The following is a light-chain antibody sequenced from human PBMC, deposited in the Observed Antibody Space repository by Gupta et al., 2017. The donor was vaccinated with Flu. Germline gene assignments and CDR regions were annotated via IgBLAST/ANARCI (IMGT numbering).Light chain of an antibody. CDR1: QTINSDY. J-gene: IGKJ4*01. Sequence: IVLTQSPGTLSLSPGERATLSCRASQTINSDYLAWYQQKPGQAPRLLIYGASRRAPGVPDRFSGSGSGXDFTLTXSRLEAEDFAMYYCQQYGRSVTFGXGTKLEIK. CDR3: QQYGRSVT. V-gene: IGKV3-20*01. CDR2: GAS.